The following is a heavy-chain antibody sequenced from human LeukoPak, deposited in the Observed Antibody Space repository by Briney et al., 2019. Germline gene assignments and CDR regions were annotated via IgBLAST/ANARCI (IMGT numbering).Heavy chain of an antibody. Sequence: ASVKVSCKASGYTFTSYGISWVRQAPGQGLEWMGWISAYNGATSHARDFQGRVTMTTDTPTTTAYMELRSLRSDDTAVYYCARQQLGWATIRNVGFYQHYYMDVWGKGTTVTVSS. J-gene: IGHJ6*03. CDR2: ISAYNGAT. D-gene: IGHD6-13*01. CDR3: ARQQLGWATIRNVGFYQHYYMDV. CDR1: GYTFTSYG. V-gene: IGHV1-18*01.